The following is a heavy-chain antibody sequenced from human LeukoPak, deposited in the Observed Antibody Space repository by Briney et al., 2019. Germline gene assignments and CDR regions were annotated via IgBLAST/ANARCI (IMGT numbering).Heavy chain of an antibody. Sequence: SETLSLTCTVSGGSISSGGYYWSWIRQHPGKGLEWIGYIYYSGSTYYNPSLKSRVTISVDTSKNQFSLKLSSVTAADTAVYYCARARGGIAATGRYFDYWGQGTLVTVSS. CDR3: ARARGGIAATGRYFDY. V-gene: IGHV4-31*03. CDR1: GGSISSGGYY. CDR2: IYYSGST. D-gene: IGHD6-13*01. J-gene: IGHJ4*02.